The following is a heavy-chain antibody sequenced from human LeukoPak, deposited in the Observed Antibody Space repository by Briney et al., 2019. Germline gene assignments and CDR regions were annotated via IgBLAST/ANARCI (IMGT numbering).Heavy chain of an antibody. CDR3: ATTAGDGSGSYYPFDY. Sequence: PGGSLRLSCAASGFTFSDCYMSWIRQAPGKGLEWVSYISTGGSTIYYADSVKGRFTISRDNAKNSLYLQMNSLRAEDTAVYYCATTAGDGSGSYYPFDYWGREPWSPSPQ. D-gene: IGHD3-10*01. J-gene: IGHJ4*02. CDR2: ISTGGSTI. CDR1: GFTFSDCY. V-gene: IGHV3-11*01.